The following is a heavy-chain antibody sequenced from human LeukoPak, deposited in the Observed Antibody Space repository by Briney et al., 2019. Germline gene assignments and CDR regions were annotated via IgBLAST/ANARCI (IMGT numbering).Heavy chain of an antibody. Sequence: SETLSLTCAVYGGSFSGYYWSWIRQPPGKGLEWIGEINHSGSTNYNPSLKSRVIISVDTSKNQFSLKLSSVTAADTAVYYCARGIHYDFWSGYYRYFDYWGQGTLVTVSS. CDR1: GGSFSGYY. J-gene: IGHJ4*02. V-gene: IGHV4-34*01. CDR2: INHSGST. CDR3: ARGIHYDFWSGYYRYFDY. D-gene: IGHD3-3*01.